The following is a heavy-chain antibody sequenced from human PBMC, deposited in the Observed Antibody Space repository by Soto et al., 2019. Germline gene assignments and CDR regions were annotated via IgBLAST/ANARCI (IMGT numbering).Heavy chain of an antibody. CDR3: ATWGTYSGSYCFDY. CDR2: IIPMYDSA. J-gene: IGHJ4*02. Sequence: QVQLVQSGAELKKPGSSVNVSCAASGGTFKTYTINWVRQAPGQGLEWIGQIIPMYDSANYAQRFQGRVTISADKSTNIAYMELSGLRSEDTALYYCATWGTYSGSYCFDYWGQGTLVSVSS. D-gene: IGHD1-26*01. CDR1: GGTFKTYT. V-gene: IGHV1-69*06.